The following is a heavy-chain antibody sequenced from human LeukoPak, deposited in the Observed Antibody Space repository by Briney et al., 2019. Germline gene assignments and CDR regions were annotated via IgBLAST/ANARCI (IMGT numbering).Heavy chain of an antibody. CDR3: AKNGRGYSSDYFDY. Sequence: HAGGSLRLSCAASGFTFSSYAMSWVRQAPGKGLEWVTAISGSGGSTYYADSVKGRFTISRDNSKNTLYLQMNTLRAGDTAVYSCAKNGRGYSSDYFDYWGQGTLVTVSS. V-gene: IGHV3-23*01. D-gene: IGHD5-18*01. J-gene: IGHJ4*02. CDR2: ISGSGGST. CDR1: GFTFSSYA.